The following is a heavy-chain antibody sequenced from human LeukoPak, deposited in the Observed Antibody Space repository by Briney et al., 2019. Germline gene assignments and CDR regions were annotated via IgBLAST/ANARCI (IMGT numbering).Heavy chain of an antibody. CDR2: ISYDGSNK. D-gene: IGHD4-17*01. CDR3: AKAGNYGDYAYYFDY. J-gene: IGHJ4*02. V-gene: IGHV3-30*18. CDR1: GFTFSSYG. Sequence: EGSLRLSCAASGFTFSSYGMHWVRQAPGKGLEWVAVISYDGSNKYYADSVKGRFTISRDNSKNTLYLQMDSLRAEDTAVYYCAKAGNYGDYAYYFDYWGQGTLVTVSS.